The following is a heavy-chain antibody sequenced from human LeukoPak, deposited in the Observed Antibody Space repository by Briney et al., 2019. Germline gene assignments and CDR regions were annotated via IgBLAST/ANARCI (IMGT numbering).Heavy chain of an antibody. CDR1: GYFISSGYH. Sequence: PSETLSLTCVVSGYFISSGYHWGWIRQPPGKGLEWIGSVYRSGITYYGPSLKSRVTISVDTSKNQFSLKLSSVTAADTAVYYCARGYYDFWRGSEYYYYMDVWGKGTTVTVSS. CDR2: VYRSGIT. J-gene: IGHJ6*03. D-gene: IGHD3-3*01. CDR3: ARGYYDFWRGSEYYYYMDV. V-gene: IGHV4-38-2*01.